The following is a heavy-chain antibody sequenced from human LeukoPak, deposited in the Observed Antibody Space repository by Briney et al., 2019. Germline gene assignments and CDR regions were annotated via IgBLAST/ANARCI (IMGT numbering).Heavy chain of an antibody. CDR2: IKQDETEK. J-gene: IGHJ4*02. D-gene: IGHD6-19*01. CDR3: AKDSGSGWYGFDYFDY. V-gene: IGHV3-7*03. Sequence: GGSLRLSCTASGFTFSNFWMGWVRQAPGKGLEWVANIKQDETEKFYLGSVKGRFTISRDNAKNSLYLQMNSLRAEDTAVYYCAKDSGSGWYGFDYFDYWGQGTLVTVSS. CDR1: GFTFSNFW.